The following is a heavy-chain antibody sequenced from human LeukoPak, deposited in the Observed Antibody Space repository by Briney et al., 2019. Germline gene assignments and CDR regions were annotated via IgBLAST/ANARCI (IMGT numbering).Heavy chain of an antibody. D-gene: IGHD6-6*01. CDR3: TYTSSSGVVY. CDR1: GFTFSVSA. J-gene: IGHJ4*02. CDR2: IRNKANNYAT. Sequence: AGGSLRLSCAASGFTFSVSAIYWVRQASGKGLEWIGRIRNKANNYATAYAASVKGMFTISREDSKNTAYLQMNSLKTEDTAVYYCTYTSSSGVVYWGQGALVTVSS. V-gene: IGHV3-73*01.